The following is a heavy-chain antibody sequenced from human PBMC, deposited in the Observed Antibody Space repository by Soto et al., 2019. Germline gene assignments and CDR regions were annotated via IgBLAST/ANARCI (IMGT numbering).Heavy chain of an antibody. V-gene: IGHV3-74*01. J-gene: IGHJ3*01. Sequence: GGSLSLSCAASEFTFSTYAMHWVRQAPGQGLVWVSRIHSDGSSTTYADSVKGRFTISRDNAKNTLYLQMNSLRAEDTAVYYCARGDRGAFDLWGQGTMVTVSS. CDR3: ARGDRGAFDL. CDR1: EFTFSTYA. CDR2: IHSDGSST. D-gene: IGHD2-21*02.